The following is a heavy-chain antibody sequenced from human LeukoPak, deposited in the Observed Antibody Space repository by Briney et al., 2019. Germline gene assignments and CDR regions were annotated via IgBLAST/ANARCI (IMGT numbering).Heavy chain of an antibody. Sequence: PSETLSLTCTVSGGSISTYYWTWIRQPPGKGLEWIGYVSNSGSTNLNPSLKSRVTISVDKSKNHFSLNLSSVTAADTAVYFCAKHGPVSNSAWYRFDSWGQGTLVTVSS. CDR2: VSNSGST. CDR1: GGSISTYY. J-gene: IGHJ5*01. D-gene: IGHD6-19*01. V-gene: IGHV4-59*08. CDR3: AKHGPVSNSAWYRFDS.